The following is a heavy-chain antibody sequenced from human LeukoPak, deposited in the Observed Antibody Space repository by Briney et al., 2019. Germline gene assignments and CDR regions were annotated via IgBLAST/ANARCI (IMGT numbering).Heavy chain of an antibody. CDR3: AKVSGSTPIVYFDY. J-gene: IGHJ4*02. V-gene: IGHV3-9*01. Sequence: ARSLRLSCAASGFTFDDYAMHWVRQAPGKGLEWVSGISWNSGSIGYADSVKGRFTISRDNAKNSLYLQMNSLRAEDTALYYCAKVSGSTPIVYFDYWGQGTLVTVSS. D-gene: IGHD2-15*01. CDR2: ISWNSGSI. CDR1: GFTFDDYA.